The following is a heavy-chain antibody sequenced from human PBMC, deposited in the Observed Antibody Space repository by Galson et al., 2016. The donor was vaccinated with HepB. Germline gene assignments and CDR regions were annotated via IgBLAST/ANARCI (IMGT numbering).Heavy chain of an antibody. D-gene: IGHD6-19*01. J-gene: IGHJ6*04. V-gene: IGHV3-15*01. CDR3: TTDSDPRSSYYYYYYTMDV. Sequence: APGKGLECVGRVKSKTDGGTIDYAAPVKGRFTISRDDSKNTLYLQMNSLKSEDTAIYYCTTDSDPRSSYYYYYYTMDVWGKGTTVTVSS. CDR2: VKSKTDGGTI.